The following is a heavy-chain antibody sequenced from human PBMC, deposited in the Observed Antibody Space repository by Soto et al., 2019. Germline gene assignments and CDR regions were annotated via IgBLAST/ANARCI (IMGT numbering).Heavy chain of an antibody. V-gene: IGHV3-7*01. J-gene: IGHJ4*02. D-gene: IGHD1-1*01. Sequence: LRLSCAASGFTFSSYWMSWVRQAPGQGLEWVASIKHQGSENSYVDSVEGRFSTSRGDDKNSLFLQMNSLRGADTAVYYCASPPIGTMDPYYFAYWGQGTWGTVS. CDR2: IKHQGSEN. CDR3: ASPPIGTMDPYYFAY. CDR1: GFTFSSYW.